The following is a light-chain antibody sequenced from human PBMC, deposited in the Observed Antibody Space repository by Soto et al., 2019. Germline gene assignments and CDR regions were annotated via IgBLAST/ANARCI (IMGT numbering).Light chain of an antibody. CDR3: QQYNNWLT. J-gene: IGKJ4*01. V-gene: IGKV3D-15*01. CDR1: QSVSSN. CDR2: GAS. Sequence: EIVMTTFSAPLAESSRGSGTLSCRASQSVSSNLAWYQQKPGQAPRLLIYGASTRATGIPARFSGSGSGTEFTLTISSLQSEDFAVYYCQQYNNWLTFGGGTKVAIK.